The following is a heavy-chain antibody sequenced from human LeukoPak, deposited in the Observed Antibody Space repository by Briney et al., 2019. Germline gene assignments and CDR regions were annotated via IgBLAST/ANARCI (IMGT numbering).Heavy chain of an antibody. J-gene: IGHJ6*02. V-gene: IGHV3-74*01. D-gene: IGHD6-13*01. CDR3: AREGTEAAAGSVYYYYGMDV. Sequence: PGGSLRLSCAASGSTFSSYWMHWVRQAPGKGLVWVSRINSDGSSTSYADSVKGRFTISRDNSKNTLYLQMNSLRAEDTAVYYCAREGTEAAAGSVYYYYGMDVWGQGTTVTVSS. CDR1: GSTFSSYW. CDR2: INSDGSST.